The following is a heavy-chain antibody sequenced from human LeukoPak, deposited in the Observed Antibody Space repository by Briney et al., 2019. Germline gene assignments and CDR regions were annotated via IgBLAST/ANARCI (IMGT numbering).Heavy chain of an antibody. CDR1: GFTFSDAW. Sequence: GGSLRLSCAASGFTFSDAWMSWVRQAPGKGLECVGRIKSQTGGGTTDYAAPVKGRFSISRDDSKNTLYLQMNSLKTEDTAVYYCTRVGTTWFHSWGQGTLVTVSS. CDR3: TRVGTTWFHS. V-gene: IGHV3-15*01. CDR2: IKSQTGGGTT. J-gene: IGHJ5*01. D-gene: IGHD1-26*01.